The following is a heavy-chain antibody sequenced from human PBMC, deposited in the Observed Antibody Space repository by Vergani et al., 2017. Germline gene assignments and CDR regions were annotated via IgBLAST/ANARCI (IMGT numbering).Heavy chain of an antibody. Sequence: EVQVVESGGGLIKPGGSLRLSCVVSGITFKNAWINWVRQAPGKGLEWIGRIRSKNDGGTADYAAPLKGRFTISRDDSKDSAFLLVNNLKTEDTAVYFCTAAVAGTDYYYGMDVWGQGTAVTVSS. D-gene: IGHD6-19*01. CDR3: TAAVAGTDYYYGMDV. V-gene: IGHV3-15*01. CDR2: IRSKNDGGTA. CDR1: GITFKNAW. J-gene: IGHJ6*02.